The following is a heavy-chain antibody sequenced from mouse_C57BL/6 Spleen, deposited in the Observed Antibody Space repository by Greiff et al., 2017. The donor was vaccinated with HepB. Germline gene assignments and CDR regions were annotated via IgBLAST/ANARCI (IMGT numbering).Heavy chain of an antibody. D-gene: IGHD1-1*01. CDR2: IYPGDGDT. CDR3: ARDDTTVVAKRFAY. J-gene: IGHJ3*01. V-gene: IGHV1-82*01. CDR1: GYAFSSSW. Sequence: QVQLQHSGPELVKPGASVKISCKASGYAFSSSWMNWVKQRPGKGLEWIGRIYPGDGDTNYNGKFKGKATLTADKSSSTAYMQLSSLTSEDSAVYFCARDDTTVVAKRFAYWGQGTLVTVSA.